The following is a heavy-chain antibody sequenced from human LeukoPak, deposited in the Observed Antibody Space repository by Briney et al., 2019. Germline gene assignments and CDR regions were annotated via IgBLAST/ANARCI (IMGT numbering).Heavy chain of an antibody. CDR2: ISGSGETT. D-gene: IGHD3-10*01. J-gene: IGHJ4*02. Sequence: TGGSLRLSCAASGFTFGSFSMSWVRQAPGKGLEWVSVISGSGETTFYADSVRGRFTISRDNAKNSLYLQMNSLRAEDTAVYYCARDRRFGEFPDYWGQGTLVTVSS. CDR1: GFTFGSFS. V-gene: IGHV3-23*01. CDR3: ARDRRFGEFPDY.